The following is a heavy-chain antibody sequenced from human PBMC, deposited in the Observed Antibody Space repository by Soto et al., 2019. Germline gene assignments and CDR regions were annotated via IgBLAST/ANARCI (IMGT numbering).Heavy chain of an antibody. CDR2: INPNSGGT. J-gene: IGHJ6*02. CDR1: GYTFTGYY. V-gene: IGHV1-2*04. CDR3: ARDRGLGYCSSTSCFTSYYYYYGMDV. D-gene: IGHD2-2*01. Sequence: GASVKVSCKASGYTFTGYYMHWVRQAPGQGLEWMGWINPNSGGTNYAQKFQGWVTMTRDTSISTAYMELSRLRSDDTAVYYCARDRGLGYCSSTSCFTSYYYYYGMDVWGQGTTVNVSS.